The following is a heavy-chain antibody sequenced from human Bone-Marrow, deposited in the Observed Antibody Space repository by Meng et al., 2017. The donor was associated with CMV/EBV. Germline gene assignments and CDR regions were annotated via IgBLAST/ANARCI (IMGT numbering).Heavy chain of an antibody. V-gene: IGHV3-48*03. J-gene: IGHJ6*02. Sequence: GESLKISCAASGFTFSSYEMNWVRQAPGKGLEWVSYISSSGSTIYYADSVKGRFTISRDNAKNSLYLQMNSLRAEDTAVYYCARDLWVLEDTAMVSNYYYYYGMDVWGQGTTVTVSS. CDR2: ISSSGSTI. CDR1: GFTFSSYE. D-gene: IGHD5-18*01. CDR3: ARDLWVLEDTAMVSNYYYYYGMDV.